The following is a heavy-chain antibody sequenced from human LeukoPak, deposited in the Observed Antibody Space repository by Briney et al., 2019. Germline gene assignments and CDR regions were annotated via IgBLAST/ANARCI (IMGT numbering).Heavy chain of an antibody. J-gene: IGHJ4*02. CDR1: GFTFSSYN. CDR2: ITSSSNYI. Sequence: GGSLRLSCAASGFTFSSYNMNWVRQAPGKGLEWVSSITSSSNYIYYADSVKGRFTISRDNAKNSLYLQMNSLRAEDTTVYYCARGGGVVSNWGQGTLVTVSS. CDR3: ARGGGVVSN. D-gene: IGHD3-3*01. V-gene: IGHV3-21*03.